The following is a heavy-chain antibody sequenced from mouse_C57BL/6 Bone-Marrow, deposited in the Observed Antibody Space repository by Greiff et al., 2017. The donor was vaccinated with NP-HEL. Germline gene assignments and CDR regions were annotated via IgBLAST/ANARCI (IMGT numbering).Heavy chain of an antibody. Sequence: EVQLQQSGPVLVKPGASVKMSCKASGYTFTDYYMNWVKQSHGKSLEWIGVINPYNGGTSYNQKFKGKATLTVDKSSSTAYMELISLTSEDSAVYYWARTGGQGGFAYWGQGTLVTVSA. CDR1: GYTFTDYY. CDR2: INPYNGGT. CDR3: ARTGGQGGFAY. J-gene: IGHJ3*01. V-gene: IGHV1-19*01.